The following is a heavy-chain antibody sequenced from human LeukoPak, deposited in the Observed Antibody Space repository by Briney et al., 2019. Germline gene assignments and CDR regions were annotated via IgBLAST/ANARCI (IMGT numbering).Heavy chain of an antibody. CDR1: GGTFSSYA. Sequence: GASVKVSCKASGGTFSSYAISWVRQAPGQGLEWMGGIIPIFGTANYAQKFQGRVTITTDESTSTAYMELSSLRSEDTAVYYCARDGLGANSYYYYMDVWGKGTTVTVSS. CDR3: ARDGLGANSYYYYMDV. V-gene: IGHV1-69*05. J-gene: IGHJ6*03. D-gene: IGHD1-26*01. CDR2: IIPIFGTA.